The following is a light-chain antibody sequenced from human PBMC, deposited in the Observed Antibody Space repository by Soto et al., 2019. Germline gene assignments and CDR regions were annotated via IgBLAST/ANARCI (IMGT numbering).Light chain of an antibody. CDR1: QSVSSSY. Sequence: EIVLTQSPGTLSLSPGERATLSCRASQSVSSSYLAWYQQKPGQAPRLLIYGASSRATGIPDRFSGSGSGTDFTLTNSRLEPEDFAVYYCQHYGSSLLVTFGQGTRLEIK. J-gene: IGKJ5*01. CDR3: QHYGSSLLVT. CDR2: GAS. V-gene: IGKV3-20*01.